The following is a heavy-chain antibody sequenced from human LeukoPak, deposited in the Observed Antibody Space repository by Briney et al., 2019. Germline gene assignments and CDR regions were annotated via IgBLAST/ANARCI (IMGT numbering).Heavy chain of an antibody. CDR3: ARDRAAAGTFDY. CDR2: IYYSGST. CDR1: GASISSYY. Sequence: KPSETLSLTCPVAGASISSYYWSWIRQPPGKGLEWIGYIYYSGSTNYNPSLKSRVTISVDTSKNQFSLKLSSVTAADTAVYYCARDRAAAGTFDYWGQGTLVTVSS. V-gene: IGHV4-59*01. D-gene: IGHD6-13*01. J-gene: IGHJ4*02.